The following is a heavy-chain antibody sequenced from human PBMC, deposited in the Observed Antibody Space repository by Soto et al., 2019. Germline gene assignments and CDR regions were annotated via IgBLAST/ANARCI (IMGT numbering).Heavy chain of an antibody. Sequence: SETLSLTCTVAGGSISSGSCYWGWIRQPPGKGLEWIGSIYYSGSTCYNPSLKSRVTISVDTSKNQFSLKLSSVTAADTAVYYCASPKIAFYNWFDPWGQGTLVTVS. V-gene: IGHV4-39*01. J-gene: IGHJ5*02. D-gene: IGHD3-3*02. CDR2: IYYSGST. CDR3: ASPKIAFYNWFDP. CDR1: GGSISSGSCY.